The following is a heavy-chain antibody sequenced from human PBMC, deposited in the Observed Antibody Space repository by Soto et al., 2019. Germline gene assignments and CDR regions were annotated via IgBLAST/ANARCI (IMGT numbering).Heavy chain of an antibody. CDR3: ARDVFPGIAVAGTWFDP. V-gene: IGHV3-48*02. J-gene: IGHJ5*02. CDR2: ISTTSSPI. CDR1: GFTFSSYS. Sequence: EVHLVESGGGLVQSGGSLRLSCAASGFTFSSYSMNWVRQAPGKGLEWVSYISTTSSPIYYADSVRGRFTISRDDAKNSLYLQLNSLRDEDTAVYYCARDVFPGIAVAGTWFDPWGQGTLVTVSS. D-gene: IGHD6-19*01.